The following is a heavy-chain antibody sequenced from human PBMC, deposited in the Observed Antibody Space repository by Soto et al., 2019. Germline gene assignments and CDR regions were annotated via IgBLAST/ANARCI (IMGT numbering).Heavy chain of an antibody. CDR1: GGSVSRGSYY. V-gene: IGHV4-61*01. CDR3: ARDALIVVVTEPYYYCDSMDV. D-gene: IGHD3-22*01. CDR2: IYYSGST. J-gene: IGHJ6*01. Sequence: PSETLSLTCTVSGGSVSRGSYYWSWIRQPPGKGLEWIGYIYYSGSTNYNPSLKSRVTISVDTSKNQFSLKLSSVTAADTAVYYCARDALIVVVTEPYYYCDSMDVWGQGTTDTVSS.